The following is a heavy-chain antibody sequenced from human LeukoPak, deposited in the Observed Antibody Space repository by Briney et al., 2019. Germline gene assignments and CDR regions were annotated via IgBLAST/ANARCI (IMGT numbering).Heavy chain of an antibody. CDR3: ATDVTGGEDR. J-gene: IGHJ5*02. Sequence: PGGSLRLSCVVSGFPFGNFWMHWVRQVPGKGLVWVARMDTDGRTTDYADSVKGRFTISRDNARNTLYLQMRSLRADDTALYYCATDVTGGEDRWGQGTLVTVSS. CDR2: MDTDGRTT. CDR1: GFPFGNFW. V-gene: IGHV3-74*01. D-gene: IGHD1-1*01.